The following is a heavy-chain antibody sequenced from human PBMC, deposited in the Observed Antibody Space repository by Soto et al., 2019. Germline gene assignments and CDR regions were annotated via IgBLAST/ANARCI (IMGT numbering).Heavy chain of an antibody. Sequence: SVTVSSTASGGSFSSDAISWVRQAPGQGLEWMGGIIPIFSTANYAQKFQGRVTTTADESTSTAYMEPSSLRSEHTAVYYSASRIKYSSSSSFDYWGQGTL. CDR1: GGSFSSDA. J-gene: IGHJ4*02. CDR3: ASRIKYSSSSSFDY. CDR2: IIPIFSTA. V-gene: IGHV1-69*01. D-gene: IGHD6-6*01.